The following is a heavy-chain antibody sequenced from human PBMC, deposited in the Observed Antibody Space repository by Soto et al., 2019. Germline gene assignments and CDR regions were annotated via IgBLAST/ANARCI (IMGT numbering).Heavy chain of an antibody. CDR2: ISTSGSTV. V-gene: IGHV3-48*03. CDR3: VRYCGTTLCNGVATRTFDY. J-gene: IGHJ4*02. Sequence: GGSLRLSCAASRFTFSAYEMHWFRQAPGKGLEWVSYISTSGSTVYYADSVKGRFTVSRDNTRNSLYLQMDSPRDEDTALYYCVRYCGTTLCNGVATRTFDYWGQGTLVTVSS. D-gene: IGHD5-12*01. CDR1: RFTFSAYE.